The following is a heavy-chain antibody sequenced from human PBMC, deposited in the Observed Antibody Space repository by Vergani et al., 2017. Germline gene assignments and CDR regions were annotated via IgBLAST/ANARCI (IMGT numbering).Heavy chain of an antibody. CDR3: ARPGGYSSSFGMDV. J-gene: IGHJ6*02. V-gene: IGHV5-10-1*03. D-gene: IGHD6-6*01. CDR2: IDPSDSYT. CDR1: GYSFTSYW. Sequence: EVQLVQSGAEVKTPGESLRISCKGSGYSFTSYWISWVRQMPGKGLEWMGRIDPSDSYTNYSPSFQGHVTISADKAISNAYRHWSSLKASDTAMYYCARPGGYSSSFGMDVWGQGTTVTVSS.